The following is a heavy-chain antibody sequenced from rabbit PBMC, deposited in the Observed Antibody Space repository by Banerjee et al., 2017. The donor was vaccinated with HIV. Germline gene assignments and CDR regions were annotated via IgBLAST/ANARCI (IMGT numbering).Heavy chain of an antibody. CDR2: VAAGVSLTS. CDR1: GFPFSNKAV. D-gene: IGHD8-1*01. CDR3: ARDSGTSFSSYGMDL. V-gene: IGHV1S40*01. J-gene: IGHJ6*01. Sequence: QSLEESGGGLVKPEGSLTLTCKASGFPFSNKAVMCWVRQPPGKGPEWIACVAAGVSLTSYYATWAKGRFTISKTSSTTVTLQMTSLTAADTATYFCARDSGTSFSSYGMDLWGPGTLVTVS.